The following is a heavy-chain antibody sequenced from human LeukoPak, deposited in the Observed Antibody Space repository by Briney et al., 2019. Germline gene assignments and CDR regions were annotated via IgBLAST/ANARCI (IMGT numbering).Heavy chain of an antibody. V-gene: IGHV1-2*02. D-gene: IGHD3-10*01. CDR3: ARARMYYYGSGSYVDY. CDR1: GYTFTGYY. Sequence: ASVKVSCKASGYTFTGYYMHWVRQAPGQGLEWMGWINPNSGGTNYAQKFQGRVTMTRDTSISTDYMELSRLRSDDTAVYYCARARMYYYGSGSYVDYWGQGTLVAVSS. J-gene: IGHJ4*02. CDR2: INPNSGGT.